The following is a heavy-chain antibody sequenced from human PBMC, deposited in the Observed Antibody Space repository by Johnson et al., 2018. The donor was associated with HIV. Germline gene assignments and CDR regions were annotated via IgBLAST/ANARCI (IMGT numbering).Heavy chain of an antibody. Sequence: VQLVESGGGVVQPEKSLRLSCAASGFTFSNAWMSWVRQAPGKGLAWLSFISSSGDIIRYPDSVKGRFTICRDNAKNSLILQMNSLRDEDTAVYYCARRTVTALFDIWGQGTLVTVSS. D-gene: IGHD4-17*01. V-gene: IGHV3-11*04. CDR3: ARRTVTALFDI. J-gene: IGHJ3*02. CDR2: ISSSGDII. CDR1: GFTFSNAW.